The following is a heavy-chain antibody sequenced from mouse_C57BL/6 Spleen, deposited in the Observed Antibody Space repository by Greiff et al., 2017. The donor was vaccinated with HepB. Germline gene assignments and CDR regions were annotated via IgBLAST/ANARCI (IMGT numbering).Heavy chain of an antibody. CDR3: ARDTTVVAPWAMDY. J-gene: IGHJ4*01. D-gene: IGHD1-1*01. V-gene: IGHV1-22*01. Sequence: EVQLQQSGPELVKPGASVKMSCKASGYTFTDYNMHWVKQSHGKSLEWIGYINPNNGGTSYNQKFKGKATLTVNKSSSTAYMELRSLTSEDSAVYYCARDTTVVAPWAMDYWGQGTSVAVSS. CDR2: INPNNGGT. CDR1: GYTFTDYN.